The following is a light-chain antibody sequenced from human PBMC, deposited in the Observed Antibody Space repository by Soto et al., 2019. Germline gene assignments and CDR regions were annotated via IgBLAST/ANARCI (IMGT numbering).Light chain of an antibody. CDR1: QSVSSK. Sequence: EIVMTQSPATLSVSPGEGATLSCRASQSVSSKLAWYQQKPGQAPRLLIYGASARATGIPARFSGSGSGTEFTLTISSLQSEDFALYYCQQYNNWPITFGQGTRLEIK. CDR3: QQYNNWPIT. CDR2: GAS. V-gene: IGKV3-15*01. J-gene: IGKJ5*01.